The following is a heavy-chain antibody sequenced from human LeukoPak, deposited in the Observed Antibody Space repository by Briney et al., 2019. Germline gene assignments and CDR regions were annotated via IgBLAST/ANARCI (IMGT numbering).Heavy chain of an antibody. Sequence: GGSLRLSCEASGFSFPYGMSWVRQAPGKGLEWVSGITNSGENTYYADSVKGRFTISRDNSKNTLFLEMNSLRAEDTAVYYCAGFDYYGSESYYNHFDSWGQGTLVTVSS. CDR1: GFSFPYG. CDR3: AGFDYYGSESYYNHFDS. CDR2: ITNSGENT. V-gene: IGHV3-23*01. J-gene: IGHJ4*02. D-gene: IGHD3-10*01.